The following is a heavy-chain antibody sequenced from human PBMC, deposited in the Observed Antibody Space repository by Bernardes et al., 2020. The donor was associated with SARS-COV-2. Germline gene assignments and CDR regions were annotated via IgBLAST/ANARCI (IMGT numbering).Heavy chain of an antibody. V-gene: IGHV4-39*01. CDR1: GGSLSSSSYH. CDR2: IYYSGST. D-gene: IGHD2-2*01. Sequence: SQTLSLTCTVSGGSLSSSSYHWGWIRQPPGKALEWIGRIYYSGSTYYNPSPTSRVTISVDTSKNQFSLKLSSVTAADTAVYYCARHGCSSTSCYWRNWFDPWGQGTLVTVSS. J-gene: IGHJ5*02. CDR3: ARHGCSSTSCYWRNWFDP.